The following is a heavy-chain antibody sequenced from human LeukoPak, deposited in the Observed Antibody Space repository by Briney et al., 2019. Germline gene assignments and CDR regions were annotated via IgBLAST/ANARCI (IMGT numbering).Heavy chain of an antibody. CDR2: INHSGST. J-gene: IGHJ4*02. CDR3: ARTTYYYDSSGYGFGY. CDR1: GGSFSGYY. D-gene: IGHD3-22*01. V-gene: IGHV4-34*01. Sequence: SETLSLTCAVYGGSFSGYYWSWIRQPPGKGLEWIGEINHSGSTNYNPSLKSRVTISVDTSKNQFSLKLSSVTAADTAVYYCARTTYYYDSSGYGFGYWGQGTLVTVSS.